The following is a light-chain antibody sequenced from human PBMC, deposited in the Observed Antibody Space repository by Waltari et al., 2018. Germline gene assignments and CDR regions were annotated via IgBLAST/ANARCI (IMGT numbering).Light chain of an antibody. CDR2: DDS. CDR1: NIGSKS. Sequence: SYVLTQPPSVSVAPGKTARITCGGNNIGSKSVHWYQQKPGQAPVLVFYDDSDRPPGIPERFSGSNSGNTATLTISRVEAGDEADYYCQVWDSSSDHPRVFGGGTKLTVL. CDR3: QVWDSSSDHPRV. V-gene: IGLV3-21*03. J-gene: IGLJ2*01.